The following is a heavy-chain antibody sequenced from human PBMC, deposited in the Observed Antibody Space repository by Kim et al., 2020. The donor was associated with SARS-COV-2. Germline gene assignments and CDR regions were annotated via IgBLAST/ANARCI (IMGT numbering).Heavy chain of an antibody. J-gene: IGHJ3*02. CDR3: ARAQYYYDSSGLRMGEWAFDI. V-gene: IGHV4-4*07. Sequence: SETLSLTCTVSGGSISSYYWSWIRQPAGKGLEWIGRIYTSGSTNYNPSLKSRVTMSVDTSKNQFSLKLSSVTAADTAVYYCARAQYYYDSSGLRMGEWAFDIWGQGTMVTVSS. D-gene: IGHD3-22*01. CDR2: IYTSGST. CDR1: GGSISSYY.